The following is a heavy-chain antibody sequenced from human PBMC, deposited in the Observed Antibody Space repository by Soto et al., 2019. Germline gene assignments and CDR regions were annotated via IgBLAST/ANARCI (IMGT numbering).Heavy chain of an antibody. V-gene: IGHV3-48*02. J-gene: IGHJ4*02. D-gene: IGHD2-8*01. CDR3: ATDLYGAYYFDY. CDR1: GFTFSSYS. CDR2: ISSGSSTI. Sequence: GGSLSLFCAASGFTFSSYSMNWVRQAPGKGLEWVSYISSGSSTIYYADSVKGRFTISRDNAKNSLYLQMTSRRDEDTAVYYCATDLYGAYYFDYWGQGTLVTVSS.